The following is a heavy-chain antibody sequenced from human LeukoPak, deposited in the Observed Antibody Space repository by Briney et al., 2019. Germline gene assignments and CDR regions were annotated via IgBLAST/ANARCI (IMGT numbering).Heavy chain of an antibody. D-gene: IGHD1-14*01. CDR1: GYTLTGYY. J-gene: IGHJ3*02. V-gene: IGHV1-2*02. Sequence: ASVKVSCKASGYTLTGYYMHWVRQAPGQGLEWMGWINPNSGGTNYAQKFQGRVTMTRDTSISTAYMELSRLRSDDTAVYYCARDRSEPLQAFDIWGQGTMVTVSS. CDR3: ARDRSEPLQAFDI. CDR2: INPNSGGT.